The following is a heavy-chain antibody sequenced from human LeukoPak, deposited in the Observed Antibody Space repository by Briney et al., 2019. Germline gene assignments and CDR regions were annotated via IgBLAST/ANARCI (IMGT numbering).Heavy chain of an antibody. J-gene: IGHJ5*02. CDR2: IYPGDSGT. D-gene: IGHD1-26*01. CDR1: GYSFTSYW. CDR3: ARRGKYSGSYYYNWFDP. Sequence: GESLKISCKGSGYSFTSYWIGWVRQMPGKGLEWMGIIYPGDSGTRYSPSFQGQVTISADKSISTAYLQWSSLKASDTAMYYCARRGKYSGSYYYNWFDPWGQGTLVTVSS. V-gene: IGHV5-51*01.